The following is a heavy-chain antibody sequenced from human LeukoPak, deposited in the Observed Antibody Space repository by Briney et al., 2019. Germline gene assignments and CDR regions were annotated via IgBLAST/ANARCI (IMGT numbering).Heavy chain of an antibody. Sequence: GGSLRLSCAASGFTFDDYGMSWVRQAPGKGLEWVSGINWNGGSTGYADSVKGRFTISRDNAKNSLYLQMNSLRAEDTALYYCARDRGSSGYYYVSYYFDYWGQGTLVTVSS. D-gene: IGHD3-22*01. J-gene: IGHJ4*02. CDR3: ARDRGSSGYYYVSYYFDY. V-gene: IGHV3-20*04. CDR1: GFTFDDYG. CDR2: INWNGGST.